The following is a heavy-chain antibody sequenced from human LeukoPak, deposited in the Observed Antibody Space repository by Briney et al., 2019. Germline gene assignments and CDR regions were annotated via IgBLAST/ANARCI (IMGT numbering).Heavy chain of an antibody. Sequence: SQTLSLTCDISGDSVSSNSAAWNWIRQSPSRGLEWLGRTYYRSKWYNDYAVSVKSRITINPDTSKNQFSLQLNSVTPEDTAVYYCARAMYSSSWYVYYYGMDVWGQGTTVTVSS. V-gene: IGHV6-1*01. D-gene: IGHD6-13*01. J-gene: IGHJ6*02. CDR1: GDSVSSNSAA. CDR2: TYYRSKWYN. CDR3: ARAMYSSSWYVYYYGMDV.